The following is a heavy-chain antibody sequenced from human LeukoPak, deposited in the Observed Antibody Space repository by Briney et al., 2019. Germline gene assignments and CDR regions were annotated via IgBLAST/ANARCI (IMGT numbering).Heavy chain of an antibody. CDR1: GFTFDDYA. D-gene: IGHD6-19*01. CDR2: ISWNSGSI. V-gene: IGHV3-9*01. J-gene: IGHJ4*02. Sequence: PGGSLRLSCAASGFTFDDYAMHWVRQAPGKGLEWVSGISWNSGSIGYADSVKGRFTISRDNAKNSLYLQMNSLRAEDTALYYCAKVIAVAGGFDYWGQGTLVTVSS. CDR3: AKVIAVAGGFDY.